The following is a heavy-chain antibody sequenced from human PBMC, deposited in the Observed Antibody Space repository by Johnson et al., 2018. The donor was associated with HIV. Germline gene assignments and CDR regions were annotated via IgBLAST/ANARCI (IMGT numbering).Heavy chain of an antibody. V-gene: IGHV3-7*01. J-gene: IGHJ3*02. CDR3: ARDGNGLGGIVGARGAFDI. Sequence: EKLVESGGGLIQPGGSLRLSCAASGFTFSSYAMSWVRQAPGKGLEWVANIKEDGSEKYYVDSVKGRFTISRDNSKNTLYLQMGSLRAEDMAVYYCARDGNGLGGIVGARGAFDIWGQGTMVTVSS. CDR1: GFTFSSYA. CDR2: IKEDGSEK. D-gene: IGHD1-26*01.